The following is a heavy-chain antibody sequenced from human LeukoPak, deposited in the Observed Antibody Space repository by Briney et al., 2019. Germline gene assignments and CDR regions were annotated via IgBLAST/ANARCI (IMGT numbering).Heavy chain of an antibody. J-gene: IGHJ4*02. D-gene: IGHD3-10*01. CDR3: AKESSASYYFHY. CDR2: IPYEGRNT. Sequence: CLILACRPSGFTFSSYCIRWVRPAAGRGRGWVEFIPYEGRNTYHGDSVTGRFTISRDTSKNPLYLQMINPKAEDPAVYYCAKESSASYYFHYWGQGPLVPVSS. V-gene: IGHV3-30*02. CDR1: GFTFSSYC.